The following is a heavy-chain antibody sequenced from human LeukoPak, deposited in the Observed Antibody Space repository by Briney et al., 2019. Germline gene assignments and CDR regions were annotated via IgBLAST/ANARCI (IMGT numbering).Heavy chain of an antibody. Sequence: SETLSLTCTVSGGSISSGGYHWSWIRQHPEKGLEWVGHISYSGSTHYNPSLKSRVSISVDTSKNQFSLKLTSVTAADTAVYYCARTIMITFGGVNWFDPWGQGSLVTVSS. J-gene: IGHJ5*02. D-gene: IGHD3-16*01. CDR2: ISYSGST. CDR3: ARTIMITFGGVNWFDP. V-gene: IGHV4-31*03. CDR1: GGSISSGGYH.